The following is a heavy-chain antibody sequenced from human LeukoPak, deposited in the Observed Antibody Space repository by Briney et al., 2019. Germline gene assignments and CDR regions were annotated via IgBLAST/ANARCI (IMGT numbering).Heavy chain of an antibody. D-gene: IGHD5-18*01. CDR3: PRDMTGTPMDTGWFAP. Sequence: ASVKVSCKASGYTFTSYAMHWVRQAPGQRLEWMGWINAGNGNTKYSQEFQGRVTITRDTSASPAYMELGSLRSEDRALYYCPRDMTGTPMDTGWFAPWGQGTLVTVSS. V-gene: IGHV1-3*03. CDR2: INAGNGNT. CDR1: GYTFTSYA. J-gene: IGHJ5*02.